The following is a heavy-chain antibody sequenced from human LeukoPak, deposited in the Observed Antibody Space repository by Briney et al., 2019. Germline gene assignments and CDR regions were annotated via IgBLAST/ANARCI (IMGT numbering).Heavy chain of an antibody. Sequence: GGSLRLSCTTSGLTFSTSGFNWVRQAPGKGLEWVASIGPTGFDRYHADSIKGRFTISRDNANNFLYLQMDSLRTEDTAVYYCATETNGRHYDYWGQGTLLTVSS. CDR2: IGPTGFDR. V-gene: IGHV3-21*06. CDR1: GLTFSTSG. D-gene: IGHD1-14*01. J-gene: IGHJ4*02. CDR3: ATETNGRHYDY.